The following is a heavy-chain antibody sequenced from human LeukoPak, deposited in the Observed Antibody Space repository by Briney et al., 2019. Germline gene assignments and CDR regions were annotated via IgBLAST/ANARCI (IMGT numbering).Heavy chain of an antibody. D-gene: IGHD3-3*01. Sequence: SQTLSLTCAISGDSVSSNSAAWNWIRQSPSRGLEWLGRTYYRSKWYNDYAVSVKSRITINPDTSKNQFSLQLNSVTPEDTAVYYCARDTMKQKTKAVILYDFWSGYPLDAFDIWGQGTMVTVSS. V-gene: IGHV6-1*01. CDR1: GDSVSSNSAA. J-gene: IGHJ3*02. CDR2: TYYRSKWYN. CDR3: ARDTMKQKTKAVILYDFWSGYPLDAFDI.